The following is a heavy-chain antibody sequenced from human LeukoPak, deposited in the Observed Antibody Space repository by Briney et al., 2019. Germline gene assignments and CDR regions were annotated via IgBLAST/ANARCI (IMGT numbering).Heavy chain of an antibody. CDR1: GGSFSGYY. CDR2: INHSGST. V-gene: IGHV4-34*01. Sequence: SETLSLTCAVYGGSFSGYYWSWIRQPPGKGLEWIGEINHSGSTNYNPSLKSRVAISVDTSKNQFSLKLSSVTAADTAVYYCARPRSGYYGSGSYGFIGYWGQGTLVTVSS. D-gene: IGHD3-10*01. J-gene: IGHJ4*02. CDR3: ARPRSGYYGSGSYGFIGY.